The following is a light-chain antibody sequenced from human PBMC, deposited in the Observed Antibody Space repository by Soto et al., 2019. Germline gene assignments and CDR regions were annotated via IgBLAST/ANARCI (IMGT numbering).Light chain of an antibody. CDR1: QSIGLA. V-gene: IGKV3-11*01. Sequence: EIVFTQSPSTLAFSPFGTSPLSCSASQSIGLAIAWYQHRPGQAPRLLIFDASQRATGIPARFRGSGSGTDFTLSISSLEPEDFAVYYCQQHNDRPPWTFGQGTKVDI. CDR2: DAS. J-gene: IGKJ1*01. CDR3: QQHNDRPPWT.